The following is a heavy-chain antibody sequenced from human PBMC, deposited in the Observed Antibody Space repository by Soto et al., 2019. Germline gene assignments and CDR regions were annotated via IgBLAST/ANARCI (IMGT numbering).Heavy chain of an antibody. Sequence: PSETLSLTCTVSGGSISSYYWSWIRQPPGKGLEWIGYIYYSGSTNYNPSLKSRVTISVDTSKNQFSLKLSSVTAADTAVYYCAREVGSSSSLNWFDPWGQGTLVTVS. V-gene: IGHV4-59*01. CDR3: AREVGSSSSLNWFDP. J-gene: IGHJ5*02. CDR1: GGSISSYY. D-gene: IGHD6-6*01. CDR2: IYYSGST.